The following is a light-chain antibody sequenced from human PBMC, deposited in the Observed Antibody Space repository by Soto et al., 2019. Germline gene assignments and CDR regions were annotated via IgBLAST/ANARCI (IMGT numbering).Light chain of an antibody. CDR2: AAS. V-gene: IGKV1-27*01. Sequence: DIQMTQSRSALAACVGLRGTLTCRASQGISNYLAWYQQKPGKVPKLLIYAASTLQSGVPSRVSGSGSWADFTLTISSLQPEEVATYYCQKYNSAPWTFGQGTKVEIK. CDR3: QKYNSAPWT. J-gene: IGKJ1*01. CDR1: QGISNY.